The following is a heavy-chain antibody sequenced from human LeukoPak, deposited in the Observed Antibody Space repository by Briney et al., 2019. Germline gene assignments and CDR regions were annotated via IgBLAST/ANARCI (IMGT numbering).Heavy chain of an antibody. CDR2: ISWNSGYI. V-gene: IGHV3-9*01. D-gene: IGHD3-16*02. CDR1: GFTFYDFA. CDR3: ARVVYDYVCGSYRNNWFDP. J-gene: IGHJ5*02. Sequence: GGSLRLSCAASGFTFYDFAMHWVRQAPGKGLEWVSSISWNSGYIDYADSVKGRFTMSRDNAKKSLYLQMNSLRVEDTAVYYCARVVYDYVCGSYRNNWFDPWGQGTLVTVSS.